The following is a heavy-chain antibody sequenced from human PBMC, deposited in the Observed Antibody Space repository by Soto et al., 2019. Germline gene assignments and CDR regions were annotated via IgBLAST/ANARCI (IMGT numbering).Heavy chain of an antibody. CDR1: GGSISSGGYY. CDR3: ARGTYGLTVDY. CDR2: IYYSGST. Sequence: SETLSLTCTVSGGSISSGGYYWSWIRQHPGKGLEWIGYIYYSGSTYYNPSLKSRVTISVDTSKNQFSLKLSSVTAADTAVDYCARGTYGLTVDYWGQGTLVTVSS. D-gene: IGHD3-9*01. J-gene: IGHJ4*02. V-gene: IGHV4-31*03.